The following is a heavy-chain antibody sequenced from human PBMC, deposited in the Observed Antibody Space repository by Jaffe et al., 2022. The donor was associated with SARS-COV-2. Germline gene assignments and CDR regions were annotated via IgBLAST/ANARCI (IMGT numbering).Heavy chain of an antibody. D-gene: IGHD2-2*01. CDR3: ARHRLSDCTSTSCPWGAAFYYYGLDL. CDR1: GYSFSSFW. CDR2: IFPGDSDT. Sequence: EVQLVQSGAGVKKSGESLKISCKGSGYSFSSFWIAWVRQMPGKGLEWMGTIFPGDSDTRYSPSFQGQVTISADKSISTAYLQWSSLKASDTAMYYCARHRLSDCTSTSCPWGAAFYYYGLDLWGQGTTVTVSS. J-gene: IGHJ6*02. V-gene: IGHV5-51*01.